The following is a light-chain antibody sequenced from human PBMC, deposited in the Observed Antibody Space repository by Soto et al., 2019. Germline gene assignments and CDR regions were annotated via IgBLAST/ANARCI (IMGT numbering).Light chain of an antibody. V-gene: IGLV1-36*01. Sequence: QSVVTQSPSVSEAPRQRVTISCSGSSSNIGNNAVNWYQQLPGKAPKLLIYYDDLLPSGVSDRFSASKSGISASLAISGLQSEDEADYCCAAWDDSLNGYVFGTGTKLTVL. CDR3: AAWDDSLNGYV. CDR1: SSNIGNNA. CDR2: YDD. J-gene: IGLJ1*01.